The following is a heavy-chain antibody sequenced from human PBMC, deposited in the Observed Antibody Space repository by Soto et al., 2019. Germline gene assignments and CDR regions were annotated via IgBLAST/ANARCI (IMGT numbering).Heavy chain of an antibody. J-gene: IGHJ2*01. CDR3: ARGKRWLQLHWYFDL. CDR2: IIPILGIA. V-gene: IGHV1-69*02. CDR1: GGTFSSYT. Sequence: QVQLVQSGAEVKKPGSSVKVSCKASGGTFSSYTISWVRQAPGQGLEWMGRIIPILGIANYAQKFQGRVTIXXDXSXXTAYMELSSLRSEDTAVYYCARGKRWLQLHWYFDLWGRGTLVTVSS. D-gene: IGHD5-12*01.